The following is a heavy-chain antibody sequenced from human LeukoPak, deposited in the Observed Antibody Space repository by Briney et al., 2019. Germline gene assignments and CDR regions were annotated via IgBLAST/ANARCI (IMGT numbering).Heavy chain of an antibody. CDR1: GDSITNPKW. J-gene: IGHJ6*02. CDR2: ISSSSSYI. V-gene: IGHV3-21*01. CDR3: ASAREFYGMDV. Sequence: ETLSLTCAVSGDSITNPKWWSWVRQPPGKGLEWVSSISSSSSYIYYADSVKGRFTISRDNAKNSLYLQMNSLRAEDTAVYYCASAREFYGMDVWGQGATVTVSS.